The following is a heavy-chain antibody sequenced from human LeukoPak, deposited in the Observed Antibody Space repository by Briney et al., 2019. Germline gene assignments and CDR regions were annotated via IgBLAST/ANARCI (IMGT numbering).Heavy chain of an antibody. V-gene: IGHV3-23*01. J-gene: IGHJ6*02. D-gene: IGHD2-15*01. CDR2: ISGSGGST. Sequence: PGGSLRLSCAASGFTFSSYAMSWVRQAPGKGLEWVSAISGSGGSTYYADSVKGRFTISRDNSKNTLYLQMNSLRAEDTAVYYCAKDSWRFFSHRMDVWGQGTTVTVSS. CDR1: GFTFSSYA. CDR3: AKDSWRFFSHRMDV.